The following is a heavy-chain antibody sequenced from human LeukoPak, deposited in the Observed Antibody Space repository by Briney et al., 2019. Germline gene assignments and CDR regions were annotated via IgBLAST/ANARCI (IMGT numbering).Heavy chain of an antibody. Sequence: PGGSLRLSCAASGFTFSSYGMSWVRQAPGKGLEWVSSISSSSSYIYYADSVKGRFTISRDNAKNSLYLQMNSLRAEDTAVYYCARVPIAAAGIGYWGQGTLVTVSS. CDR2: ISSSSSYI. J-gene: IGHJ4*02. CDR1: GFTFSSYG. CDR3: ARVPIAAAGIGY. D-gene: IGHD6-13*01. V-gene: IGHV3-21*01.